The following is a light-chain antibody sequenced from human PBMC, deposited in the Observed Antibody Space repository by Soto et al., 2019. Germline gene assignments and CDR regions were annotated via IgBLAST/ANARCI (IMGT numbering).Light chain of an antibody. Sequence: ETVMTQTPLSSPVTLGQQASISCRSIQSLVHSDGHTYLTWLQQRPGQPPRLLIYQISYRFSGVPDRFSGSGAGTDFTLEISRVEADDVGVYYCRQHTHFPHTFGQGTKLEIK. CDR1: QSLVHSDGHTY. CDR3: RQHTHFPHT. CDR2: QIS. J-gene: IGKJ2*01. V-gene: IGKV2-24*01.